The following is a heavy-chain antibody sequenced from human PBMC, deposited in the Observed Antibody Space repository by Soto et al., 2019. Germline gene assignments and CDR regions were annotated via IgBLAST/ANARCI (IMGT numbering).Heavy chain of an antibody. V-gene: IGHV1-69*02. D-gene: IGHD2-8*01. Sequence: ASVKVSCKASGGTFSSYTISWVRQAPGQGLEWMGRIIPILGIANYAQKFQGRVTITADKSTSTAYMELSSLRSEDTAVYYCATHRNGAPKDYYYMDVWGKGTTVTVSS. CDR2: IIPILGIA. CDR1: GGTFSSYT. CDR3: ATHRNGAPKDYYYMDV. J-gene: IGHJ6*03.